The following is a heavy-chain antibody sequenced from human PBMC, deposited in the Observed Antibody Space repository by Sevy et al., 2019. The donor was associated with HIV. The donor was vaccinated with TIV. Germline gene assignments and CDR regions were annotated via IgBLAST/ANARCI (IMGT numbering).Heavy chain of an antibody. V-gene: IGHV1-3*04. Sequence: ASVKVSCKASGDPLNVYKIHWVRQAPGQSLEWMGWINTGTGDTRFPQNFQVRVTLTRDTSANTAYMELSSLRSEDTAIYYCARNEGIWGQGTMVTVSS. J-gene: IGHJ3*02. CDR3: ARNEGI. CDR1: GDPLNVYK. CDR2: INTGTGDT.